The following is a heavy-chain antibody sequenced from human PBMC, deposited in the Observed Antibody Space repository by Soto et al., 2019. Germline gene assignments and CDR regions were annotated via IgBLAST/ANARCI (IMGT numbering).Heavy chain of an antibody. Sequence: ASVKVSCKASGGTFSSYAISWVRQAPGQGLEWMGGIIPIFGTANYAQKFQGRVTITADESTSTAYMELSSLRSEDTAVYYCASLPRITIFGVVIPGNAFDIWGQGTKVTVSS. CDR2: IIPIFGTA. J-gene: IGHJ3*02. D-gene: IGHD3-3*01. CDR3: ASLPRITIFGVVIPGNAFDI. V-gene: IGHV1-69*13. CDR1: GGTFSSYA.